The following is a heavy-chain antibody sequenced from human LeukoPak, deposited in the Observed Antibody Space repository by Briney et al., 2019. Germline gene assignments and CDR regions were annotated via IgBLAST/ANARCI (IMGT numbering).Heavy chain of an antibody. D-gene: IGHD3-3*01. CDR3: ARSPSSRITIFGVVIPPNWFDP. Sequence: ASVKVSCKASGYTFTSYDINWVRQATGQGLEWMGWMNPNSGNTGYAQKFQGRVTITRNTSTSTAYMELSSLRSEDTAVYYCARSPSSRITIFGVVIPPNWFDPWGQGTLVTVSS. V-gene: IGHV1-8*03. CDR2: MNPNSGNT. CDR1: GYTFTSYD. J-gene: IGHJ5*02.